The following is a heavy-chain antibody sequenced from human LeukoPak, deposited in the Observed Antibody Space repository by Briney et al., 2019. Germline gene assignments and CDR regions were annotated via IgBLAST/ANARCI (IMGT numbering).Heavy chain of an antibody. V-gene: IGHV3-21*01. J-gene: IGHJ3*02. CDR3: ARENYYDSSGYYDAFDI. Sequence: PGGSLRLSCAASGFTFSSYSMNWVRQAPGKGLEWVSSISSSSSYIYYADSVKGRFTISRDNAKNSLYLQMNSLRAEDTAVYYCARENYYDSSGYYDAFDIWGQGTMVTVSS. CDR1: GFTFSSYS. D-gene: IGHD3-22*01. CDR2: ISSSSSYI.